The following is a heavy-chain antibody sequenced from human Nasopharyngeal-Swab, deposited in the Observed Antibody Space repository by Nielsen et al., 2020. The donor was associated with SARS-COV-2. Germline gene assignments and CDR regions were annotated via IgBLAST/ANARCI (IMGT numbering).Heavy chain of an antibody. D-gene: IGHD1-1*01. CDR1: VGSISSYY. Sequence: SETLSLTCPVSVGSISSYYWSWIRQPPGKGLEWIGYIYYSGSTNYNPSLKSRVTISVDTSKNQFSLKLSSVTAADTAVYYCARGGYNSYYYYYYYMDVWGKGTTVTVSS. J-gene: IGHJ6*03. CDR2: IYYSGST. V-gene: IGHV4-59*01. CDR3: ARGGYNSYYYYYYYMDV.